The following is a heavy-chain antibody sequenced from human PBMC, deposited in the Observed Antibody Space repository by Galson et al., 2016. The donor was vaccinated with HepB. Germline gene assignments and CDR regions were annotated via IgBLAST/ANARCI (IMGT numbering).Heavy chain of an antibody. CDR1: GFSLNTGGMC. V-gene: IGHV2-70*01. Sequence: PALVKPTQTLTLTCTFSGFSLNTGGMCVSWIRQPPGKALEWLALIDWDGDEYYSTSLKTRLTISKDTSKNQVVLTMTNMDSVDTATYYCARILVGSGSDYYYGLDVWGQGTTVAVSS. CDR2: IDWDGDE. D-gene: IGHD3-10*01. J-gene: IGHJ6*02. CDR3: ARILVGSGSDYYYGLDV.